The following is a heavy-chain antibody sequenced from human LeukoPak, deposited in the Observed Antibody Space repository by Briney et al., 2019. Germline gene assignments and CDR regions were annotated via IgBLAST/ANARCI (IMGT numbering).Heavy chain of an antibody. V-gene: IGHV4-38-2*02. J-gene: IGHJ3*02. CDR3: ANVRDAFDI. Sequence: SETLSLTCTVSGYSISSGYYWGWIRQPPGKGLEWIGSIYHSGSTYYNPSLKSRVTISVDTSKNQFSLKLSSVTAADTAVYYCANVRDAFDIWGQGTMVTVSS. CDR2: IYHSGST. CDR1: GYSISSGYY.